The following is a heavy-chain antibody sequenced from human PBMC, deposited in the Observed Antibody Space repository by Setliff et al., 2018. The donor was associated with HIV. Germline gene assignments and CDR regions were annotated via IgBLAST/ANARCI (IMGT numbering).Heavy chain of an antibody. Sequence: SETLSLTCTVTGDSIGDYYWNWIRQPAGKGLEWIGEINHSGSTNYNPSLKSRVTISVDTSKNQFSLKLSSVTAADTAVYYCAVTGYSSSWYLRSFDYWGQGTLVTVS. CDR1: GDSIGDYY. V-gene: IGHV4-34*01. CDR3: AVTGYSSSWYLRSFDY. D-gene: IGHD6-13*01. J-gene: IGHJ4*02. CDR2: INHSGST.